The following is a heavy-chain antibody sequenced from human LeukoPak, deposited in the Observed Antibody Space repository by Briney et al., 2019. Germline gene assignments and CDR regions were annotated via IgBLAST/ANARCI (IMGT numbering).Heavy chain of an antibody. CDR3: ARRVPYYYMDV. CDR1: GGSFSGYY. CDR2: INHSGST. V-gene: IGHV4-34*01. J-gene: IGHJ6*03. Sequence: PSETLSLTCAVYGGSFSGYYWSWIRQPPGKGLEWIGEINHSGSTNYNPSLKSRVTISVDTSKNQFSLKLSSVTAADTAVYYCARRVPYYYMDVWGKGTTVTISS.